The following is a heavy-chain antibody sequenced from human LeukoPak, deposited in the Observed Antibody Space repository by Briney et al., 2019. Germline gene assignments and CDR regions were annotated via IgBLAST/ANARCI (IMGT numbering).Heavy chain of an antibody. V-gene: IGHV1-18*01. J-gene: IGHJ4*02. Sequence: ASVKVPCKASGYTFTSYGISWVRQAPGQGLEWMGWISAYNGNTNYAQKLQGRVTMTTDTSTSTAYMELRSLRSDDTAVYYCAREMEIAGTSDYWGQGTLVTVSS. CDR3: AREMEIAGTSDY. CDR2: ISAYNGNT. D-gene: IGHD6-13*01. CDR1: GYTFTSYG.